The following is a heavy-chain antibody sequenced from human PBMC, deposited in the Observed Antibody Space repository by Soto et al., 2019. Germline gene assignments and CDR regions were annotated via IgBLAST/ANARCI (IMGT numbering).Heavy chain of an antibody. CDR2: IDSDGIMT. D-gene: IGHD2-2*01. Sequence: VGSLRLSCAASGFTFSSYWMHWVRQVPGKGMEWVSKIDSDGIMTDYADSVKGRFTISRDNAKNSLYLQMNSLRAEDTAVYHCASLSAPVDYWGQGTLVTVSS. J-gene: IGHJ4*01. V-gene: IGHV3-74*01. CDR1: GFTFSSYW. CDR3: ASLSAPVDY.